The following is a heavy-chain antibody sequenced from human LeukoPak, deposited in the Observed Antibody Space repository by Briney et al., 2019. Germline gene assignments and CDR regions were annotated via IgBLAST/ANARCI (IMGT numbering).Heavy chain of an antibody. D-gene: IGHD1-20*01. CDR1: GFTFSSYS. J-gene: IGHJ6*02. Sequence: GGSLRLSCTASGFTFSSYSMNWVRQAPGKGLEWVSSISSSSSYIYYEDSVKGRFTISRDNAKNSLYLQMNSLRAEDTAVYYCARDGYNWNYYGMDVWGQGTTVTVSS. V-gene: IGHV3-21*01. CDR2: ISSSSSYI. CDR3: ARDGYNWNYYGMDV.